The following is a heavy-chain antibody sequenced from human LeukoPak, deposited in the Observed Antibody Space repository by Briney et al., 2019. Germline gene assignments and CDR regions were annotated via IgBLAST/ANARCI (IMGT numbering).Heavy chain of an antibody. CDR1: GGSISSSSYS. CDR3: ARRGLIAAAGTGWFDP. V-gene: IGHV4-39*01. Sequence: SETLSLTCTVSGGSISSSSYSWGWIRQPPGRGLEWIGSIYYSGSTYYNPSLKSRVTISVDTSKNQFSLKLSSVTAADTAVYYCARRGLIAAAGTGWFDPWGQGTLVTVSS. D-gene: IGHD6-13*01. J-gene: IGHJ5*02. CDR2: IYYSGST.